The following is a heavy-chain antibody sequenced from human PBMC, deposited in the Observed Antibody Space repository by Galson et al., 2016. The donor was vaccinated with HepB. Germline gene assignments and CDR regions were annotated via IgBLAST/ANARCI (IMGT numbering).Heavy chain of an antibody. CDR1: GFSLTTSGVG. J-gene: IGHJ4*02. CDR2: VHWNDDN. CDR3: AHRIGHWNDLFDY. D-gene: IGHD1-1*01. V-gene: IGHV2-5*01. Sequence: PALVKPTQTLTLTCSFSGFSLTTSGVGVGWIRQRPGKALEWLALVHWNDDNRFNPSLLSRLTVAKDTSKNLVILAMSNVDPEDTATYYCAHRIGHWNDLFDYWGQGAPVIVSS.